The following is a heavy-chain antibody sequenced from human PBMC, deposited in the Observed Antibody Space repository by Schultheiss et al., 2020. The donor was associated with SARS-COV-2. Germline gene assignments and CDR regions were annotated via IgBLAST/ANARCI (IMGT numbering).Heavy chain of an antibody. CDR3: ARGDIVVVPAAIPDVYYYYGMDV. V-gene: IGHV3-21*01. J-gene: IGHJ6*02. CDR1: GFTFSSYS. CDR2: ISSSISYI. D-gene: IGHD2-2*01. Sequence: GGSLRLSCAASGFTFSSYSMNWVRQAPGKGLEWVSSISSSISYIYYADSVKGRFTISRDNAKNSLYLQMNSLRAEDTAVYYCARGDIVVVPAAIPDVYYYYGMDVWGQGTTVTVSS.